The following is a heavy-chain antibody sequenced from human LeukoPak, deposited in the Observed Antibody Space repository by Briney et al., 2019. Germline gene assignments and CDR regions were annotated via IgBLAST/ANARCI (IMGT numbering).Heavy chain of an antibody. V-gene: IGHV1-2*02. Sequence: GASVKVSCKASGYTFTDYYMHWVRQAPGQGLEWMGWINPNSGDTKYAQKCQGRVTMTRDTSISTAYMELTRLRSDDTAVYYCARGGLRVMVYRLYYMDVWGKGTTVTVSS. CDR1: GYTFTDYY. CDR2: INPNSGDT. D-gene: IGHD2-8*01. J-gene: IGHJ6*03. CDR3: ARGGLRVMVYRLYYMDV.